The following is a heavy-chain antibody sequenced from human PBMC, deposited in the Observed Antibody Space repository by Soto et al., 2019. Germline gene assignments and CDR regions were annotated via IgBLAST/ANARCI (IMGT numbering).Heavy chain of an antibody. V-gene: IGHV1-69*01. J-gene: IGHJ4*02. D-gene: IGHD6-6*01. CDR3: ASRSQWLAARQYFDY. Sequence: QVQLVQSGAEVKKPGSSVKVSCKASGGTFSSYAISWVRQAPGQGLEWMGGIIPIFGTANYAQKFQGRVTITADDSTSTAYIELSSLRSEDTAVYYCASRSQWLAARQYFDYWGQGTLVTVSS. CDR1: GGTFSSYA. CDR2: IIPIFGTA.